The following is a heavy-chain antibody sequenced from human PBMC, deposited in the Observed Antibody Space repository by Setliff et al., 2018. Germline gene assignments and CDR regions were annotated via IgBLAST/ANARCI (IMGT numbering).Heavy chain of an antibody. D-gene: IGHD6-6*01. CDR3: ARAEYTSSSLYYYMDV. CDR1: RYTFNGYY. Sequence: ASVKVSCKAFRYTFNGYYIHWVRQTPGQGLEWMGRINPSSGGTDDAQNFLGRVTMTRDTAISTAYMELGRLTSDDTAVYYCARAEYTSSSLYYYMDVWGKGTTVTVSS. V-gene: IGHV1-2*06. CDR2: INPSSGGT. J-gene: IGHJ6*03.